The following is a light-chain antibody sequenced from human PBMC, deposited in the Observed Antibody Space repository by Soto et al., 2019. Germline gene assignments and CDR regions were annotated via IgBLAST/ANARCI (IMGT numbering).Light chain of an antibody. CDR3: TSYTSSITYV. CDR2: DVS. Sequence: QSVLTQPASVSGSPGQSITISCPGTSSEVGGYNFVSWYQHHPCKAPKLIIYDVSNRPSGVSNRFSGSKSGNTASLTISGLQAEDEADYYCTSYTSSITYVFGTGTKVTVL. CDR1: SSEVGGYNF. J-gene: IGLJ1*01. V-gene: IGLV2-14*03.